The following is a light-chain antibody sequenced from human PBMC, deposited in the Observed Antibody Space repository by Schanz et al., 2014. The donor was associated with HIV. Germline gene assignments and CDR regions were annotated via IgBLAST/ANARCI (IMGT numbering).Light chain of an antibody. Sequence: EIVMTQSPATLSVSPGERATLSCRASQSVSSNLAWYQQKPGQSPRLLIYGASSRATGIPDRISGSGSGTEFTLIISSLQSEDSAVYYCQQYNDWPPITLGQGTRLEIK. CDR3: QQYNDWPPIT. J-gene: IGKJ5*01. V-gene: IGKV3D-15*01. CDR1: QSVSSN. CDR2: GAS.